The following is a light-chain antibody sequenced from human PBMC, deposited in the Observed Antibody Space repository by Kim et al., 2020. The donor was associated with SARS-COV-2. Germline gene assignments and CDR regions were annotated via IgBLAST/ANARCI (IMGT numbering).Light chain of an antibody. J-gene: IGLJ2*01. CDR1: SGAIGVSNY. CDR2: DVS. Sequence: QSVLTQPASVSGSPGQSITISCSGTSGAIGVSNYVSWYQQRPGTAPKLMIYDVSYRPPGISTRFSGSKSGNTASLTISGLQPEDEADYYCGSYTSSGTVAFGGGTQLTVL. V-gene: IGLV2-14*01. CDR3: GSYTSSGTVA.